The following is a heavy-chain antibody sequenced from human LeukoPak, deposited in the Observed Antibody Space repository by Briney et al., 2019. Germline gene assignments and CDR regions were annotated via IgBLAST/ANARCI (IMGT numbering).Heavy chain of an antibody. V-gene: IGHV3-30*04. Sequence: PGRSLRLSCAASGFTFSSHAMHWVRQAPGKGLEWVAVVSDDGSNKHYSDSVKGRFTISRDSSKNTLYLQMNSLRVEDTAVYYCARDRHSGSFYGYFDYWGQGTLVTVSS. CDR3: ARDRHSGSFYGYFDY. D-gene: IGHD1-26*01. J-gene: IGHJ4*02. CDR1: GFTFSSHA. CDR2: VSDDGSNK.